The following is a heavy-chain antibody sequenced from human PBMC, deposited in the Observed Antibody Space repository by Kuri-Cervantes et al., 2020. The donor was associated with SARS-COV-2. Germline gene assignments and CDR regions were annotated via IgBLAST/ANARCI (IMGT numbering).Heavy chain of an antibody. CDR1: GYSFTAYY. CDR3: VRSTPIRRLVFIAQGGAFDI. J-gene: IGHJ3*02. CDR2: INPNSGGT. D-gene: IGHD2-21*02. Sequence: ASVKVSCKASGYSFTAYYMHWVRQAPGQGLEWMGWINPNSGGTNYAQKFQGWVTMTRDTSISTVYMELSRLRSDDTAVYNCVRSTPIRRLVFIAQGGAFDIWGQGTMVTVSS. V-gene: IGHV1-2*04.